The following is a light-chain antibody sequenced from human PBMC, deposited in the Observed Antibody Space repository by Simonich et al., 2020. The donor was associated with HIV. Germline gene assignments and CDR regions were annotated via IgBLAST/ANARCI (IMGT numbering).Light chain of an antibody. Sequence: SSELTQPPSVSGSPGHTASITCSGDALTQIYAYWYQQKPRQAPGLVIFDETKRTSGIPERFSGSSSGTMATLTISGAQVEDEADYYCYSTDNSGNHRVFGGGTKLTVL. J-gene: IGLJ2*01. CDR2: DET. CDR1: ALTQIY. CDR3: YSTDNSGNHRV. V-gene: IGLV3-10*01.